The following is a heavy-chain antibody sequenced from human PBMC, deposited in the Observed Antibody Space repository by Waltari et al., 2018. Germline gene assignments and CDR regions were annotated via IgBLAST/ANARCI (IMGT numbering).Heavy chain of an antibody. CDR2: IYTSGST. D-gene: IGHD3-22*01. Sequence: QVQLQESGPGLVKPSQTLSLTCTVSGGSISSGSYYWSWIRPPAGKGLEWIGRIYTSGSTNYNPSLKSRVTISVDTSKNQFSLKLSSVTAADTAVYYCARGAPYYYDSSGYWELEDYWGQGTLVTVSS. CDR1: GGSISSGSYY. J-gene: IGHJ4*02. V-gene: IGHV4-61*02. CDR3: ARGAPYYYDSSGYWELEDY.